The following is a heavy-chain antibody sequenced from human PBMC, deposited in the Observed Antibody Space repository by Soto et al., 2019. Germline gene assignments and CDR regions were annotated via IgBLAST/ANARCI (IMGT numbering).Heavy chain of an antibody. CDR3: ARDGVAARPPHYYYYMDV. CDR2: INSDGSST. J-gene: IGHJ6*03. Sequence: PGGSLRLSCAASVFTFSSYWMHWVRQAPGKGLVWVSRINSDGSSTSYADSVKGRFTISRDNAKNTLYLQMNSLRAEDTAVYYCARDGVAARPPHYYYYMDVWGKGTTVTVSS. V-gene: IGHV3-74*01. D-gene: IGHD6-6*01. CDR1: VFTFSSYW.